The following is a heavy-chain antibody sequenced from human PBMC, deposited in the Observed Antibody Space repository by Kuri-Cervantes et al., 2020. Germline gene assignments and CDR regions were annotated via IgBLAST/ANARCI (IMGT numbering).Heavy chain of an antibody. CDR1: GGTFSSYA. D-gene: IGHD6-13*01. J-gene: IGHJ5*02. CDR2: IIPIFGTE. CDR3: ARTYSSTWNWFDP. V-gene: IGHV1-69*05. Sequence: SVKVSCKASGGTFSSYAISWVRQAPGQGLEWMVGIIPIFGTENYAQKFQGSVTITTDESTSTANMELISLRSEDTAVYYCARTYSSTWNWFDPWGQGTPVTVSS.